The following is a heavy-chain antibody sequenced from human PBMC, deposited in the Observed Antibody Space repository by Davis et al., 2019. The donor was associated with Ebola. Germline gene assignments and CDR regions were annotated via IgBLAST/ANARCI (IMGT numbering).Heavy chain of an antibody. CDR1: GYTFTSYG. Sequence: AASVKVSCKASGYTFTSYGISWVRQAPGQGLEWMGWISAYNGNTNYAQKFQGRVTITADKSTSTAYMELSSLRSEDTAVYYCARDQLKDCSSTSCYTRYGMDVWGQGTTVTVSS. D-gene: IGHD2-2*02. V-gene: IGHV1-18*01. J-gene: IGHJ6*02. CDR2: ISAYNGNT. CDR3: ARDQLKDCSSTSCYTRYGMDV.